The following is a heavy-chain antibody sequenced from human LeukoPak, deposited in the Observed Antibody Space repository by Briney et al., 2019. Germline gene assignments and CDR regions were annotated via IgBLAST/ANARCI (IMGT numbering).Heavy chain of an antibody. J-gene: IGHJ4*02. D-gene: IGHD6-13*01. V-gene: IGHV3-48*03. CDR1: AFSFSSYE. Sequence: PGGSLRLSCAVSAFSFSSYEINWVRQAPGKGLEWVSYISSSGSTIYYADSVKGRFTISRDNAKNSLYLQMNSLRAEDTAVYYCARDGTVAAAGLDYWGQGTLVTVSS. CDR2: ISSSGSTI. CDR3: ARDGTVAAAGLDY.